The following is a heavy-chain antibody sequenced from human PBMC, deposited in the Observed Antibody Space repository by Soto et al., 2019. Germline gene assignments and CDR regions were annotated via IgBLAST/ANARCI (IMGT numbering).Heavy chain of an antibody. CDR3: ARDFYATYRYFDL. Sequence: PGGSLRLSCAASGFTFSSYLMHWVRQAPGKGLVWVSRINSDGSSTSYADSVKGRFTISRDNAKNTLYLQMNSLRAEDTAVYYCARDFYATYRYFDLWGRGTLVTVSS. J-gene: IGHJ2*01. V-gene: IGHV3-74*01. CDR1: GFTFSSYL. D-gene: IGHD2-8*01. CDR2: INSDGSST.